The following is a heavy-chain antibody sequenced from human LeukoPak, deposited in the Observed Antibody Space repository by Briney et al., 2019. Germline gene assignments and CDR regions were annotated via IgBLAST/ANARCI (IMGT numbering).Heavy chain of an antibody. CDR3: ARQDIVVVAKYFNYGMDV. J-gene: IGHJ6*02. V-gene: IGHV4-4*07. D-gene: IGHD2-15*01. CDR1: GGSISSYY. CDR2: IYINRSA. Sequence: SETLSLTCTVSGGSISSYYWGWIRQPAGKGLEWVGRIYINRSANYNPSLKSRVTMSVDTSKNQFSLILRSVTAADTAVYYCARQDIVVVAKYFNYGMDVWGQGTAVTVSS.